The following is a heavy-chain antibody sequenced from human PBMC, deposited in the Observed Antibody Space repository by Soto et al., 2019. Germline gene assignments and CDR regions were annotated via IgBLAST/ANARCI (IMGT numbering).Heavy chain of an antibody. CDR3: ASARWDF. CDR1: GGSFNSNY. CDR2: IFHTGNT. J-gene: IGHJ4*02. Sequence: QVQLQQWGAGLLKPSETLSLTCAVSGGSFNSNYWTWIRQPPGKGLEWIGEIFHTGNTNYNPSLKSRVTISTDTSKKQFSLRLSTVTAADTAVYFCASARWDFWGQGTLVTVSS. V-gene: IGHV4-34*12. D-gene: IGHD2-15*01.